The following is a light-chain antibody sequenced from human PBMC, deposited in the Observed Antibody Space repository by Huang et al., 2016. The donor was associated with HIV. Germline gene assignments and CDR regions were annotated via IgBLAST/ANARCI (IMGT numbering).Light chain of an antibody. CDR2: EAS. Sequence: DIVMTQSPATLSVSPGERATLSCRASRSVTSKLAWYQQKPGQAPRLLIYEASTRATGIPARFSGSGSGTEFTLTISNLQSEDFAVYYCQQYNNWPPVTFGGGTKVEIK. CDR3: QQYNNWPPVT. V-gene: IGKV3-15*01. CDR1: RSVTSK. J-gene: IGKJ4*01.